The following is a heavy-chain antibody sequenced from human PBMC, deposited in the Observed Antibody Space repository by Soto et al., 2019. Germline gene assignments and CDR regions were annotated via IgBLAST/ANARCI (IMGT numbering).Heavy chain of an antibody. V-gene: IGHV3-23*01. CDR3: AEPLCCGESVFDP. CDR2: IRGSAGNT. J-gene: IGHJ5*02. D-gene: IGHD3-10*01. Sequence: EVQLSQSGGGLVQPGGSLRLSCAASGFTFSDYGMNWVRQAPGKGLEWVSTIRGSAGNTYYVDSVEGRCTISRDDSTNTVYLQMKSLRAEDTAVDYCAEPLCCGESVFDPWGQGTLVIVSS. CDR1: GFTFSDYG.